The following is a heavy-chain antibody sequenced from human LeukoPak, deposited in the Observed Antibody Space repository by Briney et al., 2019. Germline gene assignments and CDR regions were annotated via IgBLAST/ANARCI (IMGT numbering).Heavy chain of an antibody. Sequence: GSLRLSXXXSGFTFSSYAMSWVRQAPGKGLEWVSAISGSGGSTYYADSVKGRFTISRDNSKNTLYLQMNSLRAEDTAVYYCAKVSGYSYGRPIDAFDIWGQGTMVTVSS. CDR1: GFTFSSYA. CDR2: ISGSGGST. J-gene: IGHJ3*02. D-gene: IGHD5-18*01. CDR3: AKVSGYSYGRPIDAFDI. V-gene: IGHV3-23*01.